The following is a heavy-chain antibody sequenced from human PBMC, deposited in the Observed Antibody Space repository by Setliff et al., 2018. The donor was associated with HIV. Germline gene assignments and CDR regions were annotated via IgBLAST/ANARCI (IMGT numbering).Heavy chain of an antibody. J-gene: IGHJ4*02. CDR3: ARWRDNWNSGFDY. V-gene: IGHV4-34*01. Sequence: SETLSLTCAVYGGSFSGYYWSWIRQPPGKGLEWIGEINHGGSTNYNPSLKSRVTISVDTSKKQFSLKLSSVTAADTAVYYCARWRDNWNSGFDYWGQGTLVTVSS. CDR2: INHGGST. CDR1: GGSFSGYY. D-gene: IGHD1-7*01.